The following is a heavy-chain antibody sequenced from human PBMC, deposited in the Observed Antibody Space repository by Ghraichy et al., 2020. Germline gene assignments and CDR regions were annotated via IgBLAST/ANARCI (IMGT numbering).Heavy chain of an antibody. J-gene: IGHJ4*02. CDR1: GFTFSSYW. Sequence: GGSLRLSCAASGFTFSSYWMTWVRQAPGKGLEWVANINQDGSETYYVDSVKGRFTISRDNAKNSLYLQMNSLRAEDTAVYYCARSGLAVTTSFSNYWGQGTLVTVSS. V-gene: IGHV3-7*01. CDR2: INQDGSET. D-gene: IGHD4-17*01. CDR3: ARSGLAVTTSFSNY.